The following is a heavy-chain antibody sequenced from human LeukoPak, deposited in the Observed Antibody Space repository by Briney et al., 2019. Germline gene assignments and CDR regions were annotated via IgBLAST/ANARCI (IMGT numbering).Heavy chain of an antibody. CDR2: MNPNSGNT. Sequence: ASVKFSCKASRYTFTSYDINWVRQATGQGLEWMGWMNPNSGNTGYAQKFQGRVTMTRNTSISTAYMELSSLRSEDTAVYYCARWDYYDSSGLDYWGQGTLVTVSS. V-gene: IGHV1-8*01. CDR3: ARWDYYDSSGLDY. CDR1: RYTFTSYD. D-gene: IGHD3-22*01. J-gene: IGHJ4*02.